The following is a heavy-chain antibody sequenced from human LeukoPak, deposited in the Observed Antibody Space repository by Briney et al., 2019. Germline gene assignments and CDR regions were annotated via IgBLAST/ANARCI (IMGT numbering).Heavy chain of an antibody. Sequence: ASVKVSCKVSGYTLTELSMHWVRQAPGKGLEWMGGFDPEDGETIYAQKFQGRVTMTEDTSTDTAYMELSSLRSDDTAVYYCARQVPEAPASWFDPWGQGTLVTVSS. CDR1: GYTLTELS. CDR2: FDPEDGET. D-gene: IGHD2-2*01. J-gene: IGHJ5*02. CDR3: ARQVPEAPASWFDP. V-gene: IGHV1-24*01.